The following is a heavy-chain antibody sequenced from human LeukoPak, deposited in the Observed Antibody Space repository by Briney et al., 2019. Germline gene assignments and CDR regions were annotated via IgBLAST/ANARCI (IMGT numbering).Heavy chain of an antibody. CDR3: ARDPGYYGSGTRGAFDI. Sequence: PSETLSLTCAISGGSLRGYYWTWIRQPPGKGLEWIGEINHSGSTNYNPSLKSRVTISVDTSKNQFSLRLSSVTAADTAVYYCARDPGYYGSGTRGAFDIWGQGTMVAVSS. V-gene: IGHV4-34*01. J-gene: IGHJ3*02. CDR2: INHSGST. CDR1: GGSLRGYY. D-gene: IGHD3-10*01.